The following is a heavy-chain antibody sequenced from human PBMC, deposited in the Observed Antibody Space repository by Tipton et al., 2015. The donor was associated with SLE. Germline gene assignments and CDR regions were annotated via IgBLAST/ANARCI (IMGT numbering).Heavy chain of an antibody. Sequence: TLSLTCTVSGGSISSGGYYWSWIRQHPGKGLEWIGYIYYSGSTYYNPSLKSRVTISVDTSKNQFFLRLRSVTAAGTAVYYCARSGYSSGWYRGRFDIWGQGTMVTVSS. CDR2: IYYSGST. V-gene: IGHV4-31*03. CDR3: ARSGYSSGWYRGRFDI. D-gene: IGHD6-19*01. CDR1: GGSISSGGYY. J-gene: IGHJ3*02.